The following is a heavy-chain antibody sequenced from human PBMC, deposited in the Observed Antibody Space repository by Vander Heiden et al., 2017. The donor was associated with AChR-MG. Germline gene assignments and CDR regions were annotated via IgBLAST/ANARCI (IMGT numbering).Heavy chain of an antibody. J-gene: IGHJ6*02. V-gene: IGHV3-23*01. D-gene: IGHD3-3*02. CDR1: GFTFSSYA. Sequence: EVQLLESGGGLVQPGGSLRLSCAASGFTFSSYAMSWVRQAPGKGLEWVSAISGSGGSTYYADSVKGRFTISRDNSKNTLYLQMNSLRAEDTAVYYCAKAFDPRDDYYYGMDVWGQGTTVTVSS. CDR3: AKAFDPRDDYYYGMDV. CDR2: ISGSGGST.